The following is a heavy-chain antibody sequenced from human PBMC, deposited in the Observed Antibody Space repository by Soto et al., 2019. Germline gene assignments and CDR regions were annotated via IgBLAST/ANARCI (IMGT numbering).Heavy chain of an antibody. CDR2: ITGDGTNT. CDR3: ASDGGYGTPFDY. J-gene: IGHJ4*02. Sequence: EVHLVQSGGGLVQPGGSLRLSCAASGFAFSSYWLHWVRQAPGKGLMIVSRITGDGTNTAYATSVKGRFTISRDNAKNMVYLPMDSLKAEDPAVYYCASDGGYGTPFDYWGQGALVTVSS. D-gene: IGHD5-12*01. V-gene: IGHV3-74*01. CDR1: GFAFSSYW.